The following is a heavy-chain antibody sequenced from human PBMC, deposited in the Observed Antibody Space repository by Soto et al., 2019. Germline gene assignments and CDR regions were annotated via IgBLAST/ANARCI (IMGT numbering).Heavy chain of an antibody. CDR1: GYSFTSYW. J-gene: IGHJ6*02. CDR3: ASHYSSSHYGIDV. Sequence: PGESLKISCKGSGYSFTSYWISWVRQMPGKGLGWMGRIDPSDSYTNYSPSFQGHVTISADKSISTAYLQWSSLKASENAMYYCASHYSSSHYGIDVWGQGTTVTVSS. CDR2: IDPSDSYT. D-gene: IGHD6-6*01. V-gene: IGHV5-10-1*01.